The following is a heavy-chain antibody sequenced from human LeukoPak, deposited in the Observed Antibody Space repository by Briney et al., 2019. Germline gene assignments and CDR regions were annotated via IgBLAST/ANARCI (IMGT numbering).Heavy chain of an antibody. CDR1: GYTLTELS. CDR3: ATIQPLYSSSWPFDY. V-gene: IGHV1-24*01. CDR2: FDPEDGET. Sequence: ASVKVSCKVSGYTLTELSMHWVRQAPGERVEWRGGFDPEDGETIYAQKFQGRVTMTEDTSTDTAYMELSSLRSEDTAVYYCATIQPLYSSSWPFDYWGQGTLVTVSS. D-gene: IGHD6-13*01. J-gene: IGHJ4*02.